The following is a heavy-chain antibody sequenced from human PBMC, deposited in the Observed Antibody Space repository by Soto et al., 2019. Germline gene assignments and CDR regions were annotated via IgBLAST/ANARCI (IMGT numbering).Heavy chain of an antibody. CDR2: IRSKANSYAT. CDR3: TTSVKGDYGDY. J-gene: IGHJ4*02. Sequence: GGSLRLSCAASGFTFSGSAMHWVRQASGKGLEWVGRIRSKANSYATAYAASVKGRFTISRDDSKNTAYLQMNSLKTEDTAVYYCTTSVKGDYGDYWGQGTLVTVSS. V-gene: IGHV3-73*01. D-gene: IGHD4-17*01. CDR1: GFTFSGSA.